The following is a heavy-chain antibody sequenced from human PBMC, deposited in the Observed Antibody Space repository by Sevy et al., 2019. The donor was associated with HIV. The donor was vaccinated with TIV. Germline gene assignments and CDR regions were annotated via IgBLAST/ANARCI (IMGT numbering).Heavy chain of an antibody. CDR3: ARRRGDCSGGSCDAFDI. CDR1: GYSFTSYW. CDR2: IYPGDSDT. Sequence: GESLKISCKGSGYSFTSYWIGWVRQMPGKGLEWMGIIYPGDSDTRYSPSFQGQVTISADKSISTAYLQWSSLKASDTAMYYCARRRGDCSGGSCDAFDIWGQGTMVTVSS. V-gene: IGHV5-51*01. J-gene: IGHJ3*02. D-gene: IGHD2-15*01.